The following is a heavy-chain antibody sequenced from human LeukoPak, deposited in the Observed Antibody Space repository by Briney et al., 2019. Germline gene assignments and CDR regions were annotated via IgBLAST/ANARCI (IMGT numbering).Heavy chain of an antibody. CDR2: IYTNGGA. CDR1: GGSVTSGNYY. CDR3: AREPPGY. J-gene: IGHJ4*02. Sequence: PSETLSLTCTVSGGSVTSGNYYWNWIRQPAGKGLEWTGRIYTNGGASYNPSLKSRVTISIDASKNQFSLKLSSVTAADTAVYYCAREPPGYWGQGILVTVSS. V-gene: IGHV4-61*02.